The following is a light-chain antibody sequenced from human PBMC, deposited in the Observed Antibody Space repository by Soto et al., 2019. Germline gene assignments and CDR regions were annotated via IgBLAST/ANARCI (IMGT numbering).Light chain of an antibody. CDR2: AAS. CDR1: QSIASW. Sequence: EIQMTQSPSSVSASVGDEVAITCRASQSIASWLTWYRQKPGKAPKLLIYAASRLQSGVPSRFSGSESGTTFTLTITNLQPEDFATYYCQQASSFPLTFGGGTKVDIK. CDR3: QQASSFPLT. V-gene: IGKV1-12*01. J-gene: IGKJ4*01.